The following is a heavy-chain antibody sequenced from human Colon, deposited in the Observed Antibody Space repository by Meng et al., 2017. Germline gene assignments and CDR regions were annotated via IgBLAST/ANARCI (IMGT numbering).Heavy chain of an antibody. CDR3: ARADCTAGICYQFDN. D-gene: IGHD2-8*02. V-gene: IGHV4-31*03. Sequence: LQVSGPGLVKPSQTPSLPCNVSGLSIGTTGDYWTWIRQRPGKGLEWIGKIFYTGSAHYNPSLKTRAAMSVDRSKNQFSLKLNSVTAADTAVYYCARADCTAGICYQFDNWGQGTLVTVSS. CDR2: IFYTGSA. J-gene: IGHJ4*02. CDR1: GLSIGTTGDY.